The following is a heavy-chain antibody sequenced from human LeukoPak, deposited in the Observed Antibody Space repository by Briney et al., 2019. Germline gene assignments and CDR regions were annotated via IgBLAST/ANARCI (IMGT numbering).Heavy chain of an antibody. Sequence: GGSLRLSCAASGFTFSSYAVSWVRQAPGKGLEWVSAISGSGGSTYYADSVKGRFTISRDNSKNTLYLQMNSLRAEDTAVYYCAKKRYYYDSSGYLDYWGQGTLVTVSS. V-gene: IGHV3-23*01. CDR2: ISGSGGST. J-gene: IGHJ4*02. CDR3: AKKRYYYDSSGYLDY. CDR1: GFTFSSYA. D-gene: IGHD3-22*01.